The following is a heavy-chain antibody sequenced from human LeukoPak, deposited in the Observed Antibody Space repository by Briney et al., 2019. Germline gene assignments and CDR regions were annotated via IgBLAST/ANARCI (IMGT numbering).Heavy chain of an antibody. Sequence: ETLSLTCAVYGGSFSGYYWSWVRQAPGKGLEWVSYISGTSRTIYYADLGKGRFTISRDNAKNSLYLQMNSLRAEDTAVYYCARVGDIVVGYAFDVWGQGTTVTVSS. D-gene: IGHD2-15*01. J-gene: IGHJ6*02. CDR3: ARVGDIVVGYAFDV. CDR1: GGSFSGYY. V-gene: IGHV3-48*01. CDR2: ISGTSRTI.